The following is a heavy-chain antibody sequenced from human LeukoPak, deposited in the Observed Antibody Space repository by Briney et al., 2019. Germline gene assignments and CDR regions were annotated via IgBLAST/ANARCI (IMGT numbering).Heavy chain of an antibody. Sequence: LPAGSLRLSCAASGITFSGYDMNWVPQAPGKGLEWVSHISTTSGTIYYADSVKGRFTISRDNAKNSLYLQMSRLRDEDTAVYYCARAFDIWGQGTMVTVSS. CDR3: ARAFDI. CDR2: ISTTSGTI. CDR1: GITFSGYD. J-gene: IGHJ3*02. V-gene: IGHV3-48*02.